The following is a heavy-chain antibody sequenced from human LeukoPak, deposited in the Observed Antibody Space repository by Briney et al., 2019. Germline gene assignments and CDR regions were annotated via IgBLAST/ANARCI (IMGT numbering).Heavy chain of an antibody. CDR3: ARVRYYDSSGYPPFRYYYYGMDV. V-gene: IGHV4-4*02. CDR1: GGSISSSNW. CDR2: IYHSGST. J-gene: IGHJ6*01. D-gene: IGHD3-22*01. Sequence: PSETLSLTCAVSGGSISSSNWWSGVRQPPGKGLEWIGEIYHSGSTNYNPSLKSRVTISVDTSKNQFSLKLSSVTAADTAVYYCARVRYYDSSGYPPFRYYYYGMDVWGQGTTVTVSS.